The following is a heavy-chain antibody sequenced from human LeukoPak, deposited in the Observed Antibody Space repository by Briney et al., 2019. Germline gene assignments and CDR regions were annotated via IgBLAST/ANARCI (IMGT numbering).Heavy chain of an antibody. CDR2: IYTSGST. Sequence: SETLSLTCTVSGGSISSGGYYWRWIRQPAGKGLEWIGRIYTSGSTNYNPSLKSRVTISVDTSKNQFSLKLSSVTAADTAVYYCARSLNSGWYYFDYWGQGTLVTVSS. J-gene: IGHJ4*02. CDR1: GGSISSGGYY. CDR3: ARSLNSGWYYFDY. D-gene: IGHD6-19*01. V-gene: IGHV4-61*02.